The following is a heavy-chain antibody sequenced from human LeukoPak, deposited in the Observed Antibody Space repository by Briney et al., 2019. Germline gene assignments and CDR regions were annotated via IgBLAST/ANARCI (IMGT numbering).Heavy chain of an antibody. CDR3: AKSVEHSNYRKFHD. CDR2: ISGGGGGT. CDR1: GFIFSNYA. Sequence: GGSLRLSCAASGFIFSNYAMSWVRQAPGKGPEWVSGISGGGGGTYYADSVKGRFTISRANSKNTPYLQMKSLRVDDTAVYYCAKSVEHSNYRKFHDWGQGTLVTVFS. D-gene: IGHD4-11*01. J-gene: IGHJ4*02. V-gene: IGHV3-23*01.